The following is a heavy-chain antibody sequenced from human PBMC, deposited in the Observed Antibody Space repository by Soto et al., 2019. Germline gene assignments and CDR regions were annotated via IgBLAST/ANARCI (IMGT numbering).Heavy chain of an antibody. J-gene: IGHJ4*02. Sequence: SETLSLTCTVSGGSISSYYWSWIRQPPGKGLEWIGYIYYSGNTNYNPSLKSRVTISIDTSKNQFSLKLNPVTAADTAVYYCARILYSGHSDYWGQGTLVTVSS. V-gene: IGHV4-59*01. CDR2: IYYSGNT. CDR1: GGSISSYY. CDR3: ARILYSGHSDY. D-gene: IGHD2-15*01.